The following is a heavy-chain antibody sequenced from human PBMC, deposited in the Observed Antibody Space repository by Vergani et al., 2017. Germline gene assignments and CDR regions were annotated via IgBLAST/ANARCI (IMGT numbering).Heavy chain of an antibody. Sequence: QVQLQESGPGLVKSSETLSLTCTVSGGSISSYYWSWIRQPPGKGLEWIGFIYYSGSSNSNPSLRSRVTISVDTSKNQFSLKLSSVTAADTAVYYCARGGPSFYYDSSGFPKWFDPWGQGTLVTVSS. J-gene: IGHJ5*02. CDR1: GGSISSYY. CDR2: IYYSGSS. V-gene: IGHV4-59*01. CDR3: ARGGPSFYYDSSGFPKWFDP. D-gene: IGHD3-22*01.